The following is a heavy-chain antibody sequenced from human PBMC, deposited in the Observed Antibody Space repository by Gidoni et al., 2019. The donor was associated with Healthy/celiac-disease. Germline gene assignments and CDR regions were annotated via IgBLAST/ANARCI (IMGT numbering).Heavy chain of an antibody. V-gene: IGHV2-5*02. D-gene: IGHD2-15*01. CDR1: GFSLSPRGVG. Sequence: QLPLTASGPPLVTPTHTLTLTCTFSGFSLSPRGVGVGWIRQPPGKALEWLALIYWDDDKRYSPSLKSRLTITKDTSKNQVVLTMTNMDPVDTATYYCAHGLGYCSGGSCYYWFDPWGQGTLVTVSS. CDR3: AHGLGYCSGGSCYYWFDP. CDR2: IYWDDDK. J-gene: IGHJ5*02.